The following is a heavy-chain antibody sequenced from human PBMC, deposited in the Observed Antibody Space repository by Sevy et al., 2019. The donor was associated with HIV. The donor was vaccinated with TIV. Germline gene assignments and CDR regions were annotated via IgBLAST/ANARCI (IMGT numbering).Heavy chain of an antibody. CDR1: GFTFSSYA. D-gene: IGHD6-19*01. J-gene: IGHJ4*02. V-gene: IGHV3-23*01. Sequence: GGSLRLSCAASGFTFSSYAMSWVRQAPGKGLEWVSAISGSGGSTYYADSVKGRFTISRDNSKNTLYLQMNSLRAEDTAVYYCAKSHSSGWYDDEYFDYWGQGTLVTVSS. CDR3: AKSHSSGWYDDEYFDY. CDR2: ISGSGGST.